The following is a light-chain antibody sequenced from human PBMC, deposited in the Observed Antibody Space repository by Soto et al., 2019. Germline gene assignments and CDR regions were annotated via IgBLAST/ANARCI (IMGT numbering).Light chain of an antibody. J-gene: IGKJ1*01. CDR2: ATS. CDR3: QQYSGSLPWT. V-gene: IGKV3-20*01. CDR1: QSLGSTY. Sequence: EIVLTQSPGTLSLSPGDRATLSCRASQSLGSTYLAWFQQRPGQAPRLLIFATSTRASGAPDRFTGSRSGAEFTLTISGLEPEDFAVYYCQQYSGSLPWTFGQGTNVEI.